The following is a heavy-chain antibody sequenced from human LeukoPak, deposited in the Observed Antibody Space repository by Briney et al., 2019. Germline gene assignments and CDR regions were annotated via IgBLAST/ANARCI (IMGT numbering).Heavy chain of an antibody. Sequence: PSETLSLTCTVSGGSISSSSYYWGWIRQPPGNGLEWIGSIYYSGSTNYNPSLKSRVTISVDTSKNQFSLKLKSVTAADTAVYYCARKTYHRPGYSSSWYKGYFDYWGQGTLVTVSS. CDR2: IYYSGST. CDR1: GGSISSSSYY. D-gene: IGHD6-13*01. CDR3: ARKTYHRPGYSSSWYKGYFDY. V-gene: IGHV4-39*07. J-gene: IGHJ4*02.